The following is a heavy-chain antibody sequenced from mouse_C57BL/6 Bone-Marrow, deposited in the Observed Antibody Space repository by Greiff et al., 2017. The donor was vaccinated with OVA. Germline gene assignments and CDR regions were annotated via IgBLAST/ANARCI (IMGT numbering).Heavy chain of an antibody. CDR2: ISRGSSTI. CDR3: ARPYYAMDY. Sequence: EVQLQESGGGLVKPGGSLKLSCAASGFTFSDYGMHWVRQAPEQGLEWVAYISRGSSTIYYADTVKGRFTISRDNAKNTLFLQLTSLRSEDTAMYYCARPYYAMDYWGQGTSVTVSS. V-gene: IGHV5-17*01. CDR1: GFTFSDYG. J-gene: IGHJ4*01.